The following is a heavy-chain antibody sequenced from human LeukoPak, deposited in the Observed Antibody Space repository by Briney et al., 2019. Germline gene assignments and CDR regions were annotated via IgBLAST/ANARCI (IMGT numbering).Heavy chain of an antibody. D-gene: IGHD6-13*01. Sequence: GGSLRLSCAASGFTVSSNYMTWVRQAPGKGLEWVSIIYSGGSTYYAESVKGRFTISRDNSKNTLYLQMNSLRAEDTAVYYCASRGVSSSWNYFDYWGQGTLVTVSS. V-gene: IGHV3-66*02. J-gene: IGHJ4*02. CDR2: IYSGGST. CDR1: GFTVSSNY. CDR3: ASRGVSSSWNYFDY.